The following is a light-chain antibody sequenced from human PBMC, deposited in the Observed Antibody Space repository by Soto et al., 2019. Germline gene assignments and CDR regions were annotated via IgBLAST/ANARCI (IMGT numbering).Light chain of an antibody. V-gene: IGLV2-14*01. CDR3: SSFSGSSTPYV. CDR1: STDIGDYNF. CDR2: DVT. J-gene: IGLJ1*01. Sequence: QSALTQPASVSGSPGQSITISCTGTSTDIGDYNFVSWYHQHPGKAPKVLIYDVTDRPSGVSSRFSGSKSGNTASLTISGLQAEGEADYYCSSFSGSSTPYVFGTGTKLTVL.